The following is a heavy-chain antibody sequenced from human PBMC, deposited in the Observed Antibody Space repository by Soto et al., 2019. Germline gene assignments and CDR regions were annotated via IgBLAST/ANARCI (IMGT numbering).Heavy chain of an antibody. CDR3: ARYGRKLAYYYYYGMDV. Sequence: SDTLSLTCAVYGGSFSGYYWSWIRQPPGKGLEWIGEINHSGSTNYNPSLKSRVTISVDTSKNQFSLKLSSVTAADTAVYYCARYGRKLAYYYYYGMDVWGQGTTVNVSS. CDR1: GGSFSGYY. CDR2: INHSGST. J-gene: IGHJ6*02. D-gene: IGHD1-26*01. V-gene: IGHV4-34*01.